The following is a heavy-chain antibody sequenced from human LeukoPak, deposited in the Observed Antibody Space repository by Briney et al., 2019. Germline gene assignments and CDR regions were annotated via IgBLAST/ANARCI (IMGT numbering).Heavy chain of an antibody. Sequence: SETLSLTCTVSGGSISSYYWSWLRQPPGKGLEWIGHIYYSGSTNYNPSLKSRVTISVDTSKNQFSLKLSSVTAADTAVYYCARVPYYYDSSGYYPWGQGTLVTVSS. CDR1: GGSISSYY. V-gene: IGHV4-59*01. CDR2: IYYSGST. CDR3: ARVPYYYDSSGYYP. D-gene: IGHD3-22*01. J-gene: IGHJ5*02.